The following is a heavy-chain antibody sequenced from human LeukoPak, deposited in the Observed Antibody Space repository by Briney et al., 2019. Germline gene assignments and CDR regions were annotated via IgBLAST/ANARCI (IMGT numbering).Heavy chain of an antibody. J-gene: IGHJ3*02. CDR2: IKQDGSEK. CDR3: AREERRLGAFDI. CDR1: GFTVSSNS. V-gene: IGHV3-7*01. Sequence: GGSLRLSCTVSGFTVSSNSMSWVRQAPGKGLEWVANIKQDGSEKYYVDSVKGRFTISRDNAKNSLYLQMNSLRAEDTVVYYCAREERRLGAFDIWGQGTMVTVSS. D-gene: IGHD1-1*01.